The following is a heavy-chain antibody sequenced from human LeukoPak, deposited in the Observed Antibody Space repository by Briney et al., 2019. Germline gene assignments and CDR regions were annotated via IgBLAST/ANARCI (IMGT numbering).Heavy chain of an antibody. V-gene: IGHV3-23*01. CDR3: AKDGHSSSWYSRGWFDP. CDR1: GFTFSSYA. D-gene: IGHD6-13*01. CDR2: ISGSGGST. J-gene: IGHJ5*02. Sequence: GGSLRLSCAASGFTFSSYAMSWVRQAPGKGLEWVPAISGSGGSTYYADSVKGRFTISRDNSKNTLYLQMNSLRAEDTAVYYCAKDGHSSSWYSRGWFDPWGQEPWSPSPQ.